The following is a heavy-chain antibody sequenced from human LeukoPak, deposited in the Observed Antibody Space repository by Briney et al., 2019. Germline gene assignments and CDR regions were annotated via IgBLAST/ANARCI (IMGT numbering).Heavy chain of an antibody. J-gene: IGHJ5*01. V-gene: IGHV3-23*01. CDR3: AKDRSISGGFENNWFDS. CDR1: GFTFSSYG. CDR2: ISGSGDST. D-gene: IGHD1-26*01. Sequence: PGGSLRLSCAASGFTFSSYGMSWVRQAPGKGLEWVASISGSGDSTYYADSVKGRVTISRDNSKNILYLQLSSLRADDTAEYYCAKDRSISGGFENNWFDSWGQGTLVTVSS.